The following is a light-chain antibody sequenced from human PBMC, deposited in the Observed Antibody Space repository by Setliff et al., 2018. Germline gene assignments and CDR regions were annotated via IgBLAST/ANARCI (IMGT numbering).Light chain of an antibody. CDR2: DVS. CDR1: SSDVGSYDF. J-gene: IGLJ1*01. Sequence: SALAQPASVSGSPGQSITISCSGTSSDVGSYDFVSWYQQYPGKAPKLIIYDVSSRPSGVSNRFSGSKAGNTASLTISGLQAEDEADYYCSAYTSSSTYVFGSGTKV. V-gene: IGLV2-14*01. CDR3: SAYTSSSTYV.